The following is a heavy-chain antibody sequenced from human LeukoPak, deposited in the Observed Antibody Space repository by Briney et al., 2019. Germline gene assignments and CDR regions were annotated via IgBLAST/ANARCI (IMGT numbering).Heavy chain of an antibody. CDR3: ARSDSGLQFDY. D-gene: IGHD5-12*01. CDR2: ISAYNGNT. J-gene: IGHJ4*02. CDR1: GYTFTSYG. Sequence: ASVNLSCKPSGYTFTSYGIIGVRQSPRQRREWMGWISAYNGNTNYAQKLQGRVTMTTDTSTSTAYMELRRLRSDDTAVYYCARSDSGLQFDYWGQGNLVTVSS. V-gene: IGHV1-18*01.